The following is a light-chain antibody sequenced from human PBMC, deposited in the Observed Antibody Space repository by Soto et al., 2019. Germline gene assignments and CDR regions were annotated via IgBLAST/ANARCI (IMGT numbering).Light chain of an antibody. J-gene: IGKJ1*01. V-gene: IGKV3-20*01. CDR2: AAS. CDR3: QQYGSSPGT. Sequence: EIVLTQSPGTLSLSPGERATLSCRASQSVRSSYLAWYQQILGQAPRLLIYAASSRATGIPDRFSGSGSGTEFTLTISRLEPEDFAMYYCQQYGSSPGTFGQGTKVEIK. CDR1: QSVRSSY.